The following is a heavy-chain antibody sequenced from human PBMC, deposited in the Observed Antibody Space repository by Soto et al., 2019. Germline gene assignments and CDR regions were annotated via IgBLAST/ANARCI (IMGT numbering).Heavy chain of an antibody. D-gene: IGHD3-3*01. CDR2: ISSSSSTI. CDR1: GFTFSSYS. V-gene: IGHV3-48*01. CDR3: ARDPGQLGHYDFWSGYWDY. J-gene: IGHJ4*02. Sequence: EVQLVESGGGLVQPGGSLRLSCAASGFTFSSYSMNWVRQAPGKGLEWVSYISSSSSTIYYADSVKGRFTISRDNAKNSLYLQMNSLRAEDTAVYYCARDPGQLGHYDFWSGYWDYWGQGTLVTVSS.